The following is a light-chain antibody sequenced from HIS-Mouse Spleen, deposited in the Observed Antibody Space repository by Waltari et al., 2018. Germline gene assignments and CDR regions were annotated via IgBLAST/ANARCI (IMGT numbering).Light chain of an antibody. V-gene: IGLV1-36*01. CDR3: AAWDDSLNALWV. CDR1: SSNIGNNA. CDR2: SDD. J-gene: IGLJ3*02. Sequence: QSVLTQPPSVPEAPRQRVTISCSGSSSNIGNNAVNWYQQLPGKAPKLLIYSDDLLPSGVSDRFSGSKSGTSASLAISGLQSEDEADYYCAAWDDSLNALWVFGGG.